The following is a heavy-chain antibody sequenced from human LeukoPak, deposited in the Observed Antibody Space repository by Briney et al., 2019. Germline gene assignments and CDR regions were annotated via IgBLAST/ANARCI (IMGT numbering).Heavy chain of an antibody. D-gene: IGHD6-13*01. J-gene: IGHJ3*02. Sequence: SQTLSLTCAISGDSVSSNSAAWNWIRQSPSRGLEWLARTYYRSKWYNDYAISLKSRITINPDTSKNQFSLLLNSVTPEDTAVYYCARDSLPPTGIADEDDAFDIWGQGTMVTVSS. CDR1: GDSVSSNSAA. CDR3: ARDSLPPTGIADEDDAFDI. CDR2: TYYRSKWYN. V-gene: IGHV6-1*01.